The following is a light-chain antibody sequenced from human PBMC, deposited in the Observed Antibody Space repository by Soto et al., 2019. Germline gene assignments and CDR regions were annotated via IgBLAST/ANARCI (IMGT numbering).Light chain of an antibody. J-gene: IGLJ2*01. V-gene: IGLV4-69*01. CDR1: SGHSSYA. Sequence: QSVLPQSPSASASLGASVKLTCTLSSGHSSYAIAWHQQQPEKGPRYLMKLNSDGSHSKGDGIPDRFSGSSSGAERYLTISSLQSEDEADYYCQTWGTGMVFGGGTKLTVL. CDR3: QTWGTGMV. CDR2: LNSDGSH.